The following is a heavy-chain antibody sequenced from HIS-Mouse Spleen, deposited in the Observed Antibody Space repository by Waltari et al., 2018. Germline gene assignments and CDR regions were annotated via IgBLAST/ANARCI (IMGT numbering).Heavy chain of an antibody. CDR3: AREIPYSSSWYDWYFDL. Sequence: QLQLQESGPGLVKPSETLSLTCTVSGGSISSSSYYWGWIRQPPGKGLEWIGRIYYSGRTSYNPALRSRVTISVETSTNQFSLKLSSVTAADTAVYYCAREIPYSSSWYDWYFDLWGRGTLVTVSS. J-gene: IGHJ2*01. D-gene: IGHD6-13*01. CDR1: GGSISSSSYY. CDR2: IYYSGRT. V-gene: IGHV4-39*07.